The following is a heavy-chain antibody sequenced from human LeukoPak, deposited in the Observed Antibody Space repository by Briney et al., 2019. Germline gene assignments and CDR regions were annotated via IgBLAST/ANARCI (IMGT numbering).Heavy chain of an antibody. CDR3: ARGGAGYCSSTSCRRGYSYGIYDY. V-gene: IGHV4-34*01. Sequence: SETLSLTCAVYGGSFSGYYWSWIRQPPGKGLEWIGEINHSGSTNYNPSLKSRVTISVDTSKNQFSLKLSSVTAAGTAVYYCARGGAGYCSSTSCRRGYSYGIYDYWGQGTLVTVSS. CDR2: INHSGST. J-gene: IGHJ4*02. D-gene: IGHD2-2*01. CDR1: GGSFSGYY.